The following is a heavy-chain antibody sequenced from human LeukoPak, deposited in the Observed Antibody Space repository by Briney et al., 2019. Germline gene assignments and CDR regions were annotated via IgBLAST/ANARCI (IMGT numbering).Heavy chain of an antibody. Sequence: PGGSLRLSXAASGFTFDDYGMSWVRQAQGKGLEWVSGINWNGGSTGYADSVKGRFTISRDNAKNSLYLQMNSLRAEDTALYYCAREDYYYGSGSPLGAFDIWGQGTMVTVSS. CDR1: GFTFDDYG. CDR2: INWNGGST. CDR3: AREDYYYGSGSPLGAFDI. D-gene: IGHD3-10*01. V-gene: IGHV3-20*04. J-gene: IGHJ3*02.